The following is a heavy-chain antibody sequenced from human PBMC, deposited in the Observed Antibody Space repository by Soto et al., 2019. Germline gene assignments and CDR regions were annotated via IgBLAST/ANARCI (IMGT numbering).Heavy chain of an antibody. CDR1: GFAFSSHN. CDR3: AREGSRGLGWNSGAFDM. V-gene: IGHV3-30-3*01. Sequence: QEQLVESGGGVVQPGRSLSHSCTASGFAFSSHNMHWVRQAPGKGLEWLAVISYNGGFKYHTKSVEGRFTVSRDNSKNTLFVQMNSLRNEDTAVYYCAREGSRGLGWNSGAFDMWGPGTMGTVSP. D-gene: IGHD7-27*01. J-gene: IGHJ3*02. CDR2: ISYNGGFK.